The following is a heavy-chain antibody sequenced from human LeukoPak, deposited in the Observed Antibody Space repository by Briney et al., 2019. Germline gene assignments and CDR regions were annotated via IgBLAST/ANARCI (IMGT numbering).Heavy chain of an antibody. CDR3: ARDREPTYYYDSSGYPLDY. CDR2: ISSSSSYI. D-gene: IGHD3-22*01. V-gene: IGHV3-21*01. Sequence: GGSLRLSCAASGFTFSSYSMNWVRQAPGKGLEWVSSISSSSSYIYYADSVKGRFTISRDNAKNSLYLQMNSLRAGDTAVYYCARDREPTYYYDSSGYPLDYWGQGTLVTVSS. J-gene: IGHJ4*02. CDR1: GFTFSSYS.